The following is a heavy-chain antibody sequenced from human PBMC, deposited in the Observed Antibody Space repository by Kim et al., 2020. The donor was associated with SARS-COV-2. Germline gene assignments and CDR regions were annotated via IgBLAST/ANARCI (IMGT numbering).Heavy chain of an antibody. J-gene: IGHJ6*03. D-gene: IGHD6-13*01. V-gene: IGHV4-59*08. CDR3: ARHFSSSWYDYMDV. Sequence: PSLKSRVTISVDTSKNQFSLKLSSVTAADTAVYYCARHFSSSWYDYMDVWGKGTTVTVSS.